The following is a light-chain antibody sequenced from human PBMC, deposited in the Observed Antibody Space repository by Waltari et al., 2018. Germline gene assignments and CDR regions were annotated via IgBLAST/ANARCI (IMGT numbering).Light chain of an antibody. CDR3: SSHTSTVPHV. CDR1: SNDVGGYGS. J-gene: IGLJ1*01. V-gene: IGLV2-14*01. CDR2: EVS. Sequence: QSALTQPASVSGSPGQSITISCTGTSNDVGGYGSVSWYQQYPGSAPKLIIYEVSYRPSGISTRFSGSKSGNTASLTISGLQADDEADYYCSSHTSTVPHVFGTGTRVTV.